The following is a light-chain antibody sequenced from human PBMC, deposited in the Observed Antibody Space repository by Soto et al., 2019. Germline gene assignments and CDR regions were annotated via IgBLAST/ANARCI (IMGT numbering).Light chain of an antibody. J-gene: IGLJ3*02. CDR3: CSYAGSNNWL. CDR1: SSDLGGYNY. Sequence: QSVLTQPPSASGSPGQSVTISCSGTSSDLGGYNYVSWYQQHPGKAPKLLIYEVSKRPSGVPDRFSGSKSGNTASLTVSGLQAEDEADYYCCSYAGSNNWLFGGGTKLTVL. V-gene: IGLV2-8*01. CDR2: EVS.